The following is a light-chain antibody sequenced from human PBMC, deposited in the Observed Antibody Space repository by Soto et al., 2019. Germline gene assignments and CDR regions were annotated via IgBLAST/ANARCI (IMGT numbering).Light chain of an antibody. Sequence: QSVLTQPASVSGSPGQSITISCTGTSSDVGGYNYVSWYQQHPGKAPKLMIYDVSNGPSGVSNRFSGSKSGNTASLTISGLLAEDEADYYCSSYTTSSTRVFGGGTKLTVL. CDR3: SSYTTSSTRV. CDR1: SSDVGGYNY. CDR2: DVS. J-gene: IGLJ2*01. V-gene: IGLV2-14*01.